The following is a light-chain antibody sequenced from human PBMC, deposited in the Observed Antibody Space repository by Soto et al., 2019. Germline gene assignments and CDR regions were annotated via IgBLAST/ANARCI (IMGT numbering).Light chain of an antibody. V-gene: IGLV1-44*01. J-gene: IGLJ2*01. CDR2: SNN. Sequence: QSVLTQPPSASGTPGQRVTISCSGSSSNIGRNSVNWYQQLPGTAPKLLIYSNNQPPSGVPDRFSGSKSGTSASLAISGLQSEDEADYYCAAWSDSVSVVFGGGTKVTVL. CDR1: SSNIGRNS. CDR3: AAWSDSVSVV.